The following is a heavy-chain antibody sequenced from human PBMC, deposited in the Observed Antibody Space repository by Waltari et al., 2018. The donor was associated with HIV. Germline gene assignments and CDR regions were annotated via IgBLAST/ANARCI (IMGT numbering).Heavy chain of an antibody. CDR1: LESFRGFH. D-gene: IGHD1-1*01. Sequence: QVQLQQWGTRLLKPSETLSLTFAVYLESFRGFHWTWIRQSPAQGLEWIGDINHSGVTNYNPSLKSRVAISADASKNQFSLSLSSVTAADTAVYYCARRDDGLRFNYNGNWFDPWGQGTLVTVS. V-gene: IGHV4-34*01. CDR3: ARRDDGLRFNYNGNWFDP. CDR2: INHSGVT. J-gene: IGHJ5*02.